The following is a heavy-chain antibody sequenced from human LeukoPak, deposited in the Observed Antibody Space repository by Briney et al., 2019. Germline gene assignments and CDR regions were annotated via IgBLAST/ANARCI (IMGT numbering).Heavy chain of an antibody. V-gene: IGHV4-59*01. CDR3: ARGEDYFDY. CDR2: ISYSGST. CDR1: GGSISGYY. J-gene: IGHJ4*02. Sequence: PSETLSLTCTVSGGSISGYYWSWIRQPPGKGLEWVGYISYSGSTNYNPSLKSRVTISVDTSKNQFSLKLSSVTAADTAVYYCARGEDYFDYWGQGTLVTVSS.